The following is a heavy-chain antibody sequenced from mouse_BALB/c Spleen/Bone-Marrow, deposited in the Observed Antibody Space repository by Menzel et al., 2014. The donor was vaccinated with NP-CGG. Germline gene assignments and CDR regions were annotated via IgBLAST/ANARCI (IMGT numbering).Heavy chain of an antibody. V-gene: IGHV5-9-2*01. CDR2: ITNGGNYT. D-gene: IGHD2-2*01. J-gene: IGHJ2*01. Sequence: EVKLQESGGGLVKPGGSLKLSCTASGFSFNSYGMSWVRQTPEKRLEWVATITNGGNYTYYPDSVKGRFTISRDNVKNNLYLQMRSLRSEDTALYYCVRSYYGYDGYFGYWGQGTTLTVSS. CDR1: GFSFNSYG. CDR3: VRSYYGYDGYFGY.